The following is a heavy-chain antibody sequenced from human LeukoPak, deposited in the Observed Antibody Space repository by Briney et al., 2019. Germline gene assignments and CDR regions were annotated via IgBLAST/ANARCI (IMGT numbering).Heavy chain of an antibody. CDR3: ASPLGYSYGYLDY. Sequence: ASVKVSCKASGYTFTDYYMHWVRQAPGQGLEWMGWINPNSGGTNYAQKFQGRVTMTRDTSISTAYMELSSLRSDDTAVYYCASPLGYSYGYLDYWGQGTLVPVSS. CDR1: GYTFTDYY. V-gene: IGHV1-2*02. J-gene: IGHJ4*02. CDR2: INPNSGGT. D-gene: IGHD5-18*01.